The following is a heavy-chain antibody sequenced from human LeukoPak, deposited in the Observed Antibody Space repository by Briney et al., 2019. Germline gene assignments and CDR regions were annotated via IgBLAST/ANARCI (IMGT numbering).Heavy chain of an antibody. J-gene: IGHJ4*02. CDR1: GFTFSSYG. Sequence: GGSLRLSCAASGFTFSSYGMHWVRQAPGKGLEWVAVIVYDGSNKYYADSVKGRFTISRDNSKNTLYLQMNSLRAEDTAVYYCARDFTDYGDYGAFDYWGQGTLVTISS. CDR3: ARDFTDYGDYGAFDY. D-gene: IGHD4-17*01. V-gene: IGHV3-33*05. CDR2: IVYDGSNK.